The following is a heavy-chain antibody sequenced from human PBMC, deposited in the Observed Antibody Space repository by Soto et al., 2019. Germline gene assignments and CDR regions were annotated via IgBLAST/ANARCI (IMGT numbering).Heavy chain of an antibody. D-gene: IGHD2-2*02. CDR3: AREDGFSTRCYNPVDY. V-gene: IGHV4-38-2*02. Sequence: SETLSLTCSVSGYSISSGYYWCWIRQPPGKGLEWIGSVYDTGSTYYNPSLKSRVTISLDTSKDQFSLKLSSVTAADTAVYYCAREDGFSTRCYNPVDYWAKGARVTFAS. CDR2: VYDTGST. J-gene: IGHJ4*02. CDR1: GYSISSGYY.